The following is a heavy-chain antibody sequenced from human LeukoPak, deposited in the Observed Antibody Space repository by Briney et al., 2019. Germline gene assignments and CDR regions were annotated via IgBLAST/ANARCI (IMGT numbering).Heavy chain of an antibody. J-gene: IGHJ2*01. Sequence: GGSLRLSCAASGFTFSNYWMSWVRQAPGKGLEWLANINQDGSEIYYVDSVKGRFTISRDNGKNSLYLQINSLRADDTAVYYCARDQGSMIVVQTTNWYFDLWGRGTLVTVSS. CDR3: ARDQGSMIVVQTTNWYFDL. V-gene: IGHV3-7*01. CDR1: GFTFSNYW. D-gene: IGHD3-22*01. CDR2: INQDGSEI.